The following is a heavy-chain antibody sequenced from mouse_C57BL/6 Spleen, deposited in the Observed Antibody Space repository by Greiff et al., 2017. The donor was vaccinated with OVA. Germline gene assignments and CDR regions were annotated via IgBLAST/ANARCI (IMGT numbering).Heavy chain of an antibody. CDR3: ARRFHYYGSRDWYFDV. J-gene: IGHJ1*03. CDR2: IDPSDSYT. Sequence: QVQLQQPGAELVKPGASVKLSCKASGYTFTSYWMQWVKQRPGQGLEWIGEIDPSDSYTNYNQKFKGKATLTVDTSSSTAYMQLSSLTSEDSAVYYCARRFHYYGSRDWYFDVWGTGTTVTVSS. CDR1: GYTFTSYW. D-gene: IGHD1-1*01. V-gene: IGHV1-50*01.